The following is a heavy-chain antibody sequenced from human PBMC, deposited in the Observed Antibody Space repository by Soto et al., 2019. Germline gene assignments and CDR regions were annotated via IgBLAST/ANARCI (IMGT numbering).Heavy chain of an antibody. D-gene: IGHD6-19*01. Sequence: ASVKVSCKASGGTFSSYAISWVRQAPGQGLEWMGGIIPFLGKANYAQKLQGRVTMTTDKSTSTAYMELISLRSEDTDLCSCARSNRTAGIGVAGDAFDTWGQGTMVTVSS. CDR3: ARSNRTAGIGVAGDAFDT. CDR1: GGTFSSYA. V-gene: IGHV1-69*10. J-gene: IGHJ3*02. CDR2: IIPFLGKA.